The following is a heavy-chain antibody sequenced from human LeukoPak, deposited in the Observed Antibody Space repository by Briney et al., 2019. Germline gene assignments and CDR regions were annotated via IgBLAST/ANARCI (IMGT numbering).Heavy chain of an antibody. CDR2: IQYDGSKK. V-gene: IGHV3-30*02. D-gene: IGHD3-10*01. Sequence: GGSLRLSCAASGFTFSGYGMHWVRQAPGKGLEWVTFIQYDGSKKYYADSVKGRFTISRDNSKNTLYLEMNSLRAEDTAVYYCAKDIGSYYDYWGQGILVTVSS. CDR1: GFTFSGYG. CDR3: AKDIGSYYDY. J-gene: IGHJ4*02.